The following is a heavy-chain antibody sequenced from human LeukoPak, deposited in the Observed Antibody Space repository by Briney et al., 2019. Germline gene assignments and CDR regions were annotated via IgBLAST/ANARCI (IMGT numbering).Heavy chain of an antibody. J-gene: IGHJ5*02. V-gene: IGHV3-11*01. CDR1: GFIFSDYY. CDR2: VSSSSNTI. D-gene: IGHD6-19*01. Sequence: PGGSLRLSCAASGFIFSDYYMTWIRQAPGKGLEWISYVSSSSNTIYYVDSVKGRFTISRDNAKNSLYLQMNSLRAEDTAVYYCARDPRQWLVGYNWFDPWGQGTLVTVSS. CDR3: ARDPRQWLVGYNWFDP.